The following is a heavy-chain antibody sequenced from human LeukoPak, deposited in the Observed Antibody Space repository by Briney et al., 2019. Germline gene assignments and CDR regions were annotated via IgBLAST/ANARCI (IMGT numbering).Heavy chain of an antibody. CDR2: IIPIFGTA. Sequence: GSSVKVSCKASGGTFSSYAISRVRQAPGQGLEWMGGIIPIFGTANYAQKFQGRVTITADESTSTAYIELSSLRSEDTAVYYCARDGETAMAQPYYYYGMDVWGQGTTVTVSS. J-gene: IGHJ6*02. CDR1: GGTFSSYA. D-gene: IGHD5-18*01. CDR3: ARDGETAMAQPYYYYGMDV. V-gene: IGHV1-69*01.